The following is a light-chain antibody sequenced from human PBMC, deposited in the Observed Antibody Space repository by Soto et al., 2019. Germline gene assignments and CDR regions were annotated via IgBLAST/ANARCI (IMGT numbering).Light chain of an antibody. CDR3: QQLNSYRTWT. Sequence: IQLTQSPSSLSASVGDRVTITCRASQGISSYLAWYQQKPGKAPKLLIYAASTLQSGGPSRFSGSGSGAEFTLPISSLQPEDVATYYCQQLNSYRTWTFGQGTKVEIK. CDR2: AAS. J-gene: IGKJ1*01. V-gene: IGKV1-9*01. CDR1: QGISSY.